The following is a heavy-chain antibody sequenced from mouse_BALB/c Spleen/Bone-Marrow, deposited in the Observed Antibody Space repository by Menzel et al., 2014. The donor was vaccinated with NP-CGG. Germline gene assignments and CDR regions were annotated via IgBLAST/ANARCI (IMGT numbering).Heavy chain of an antibody. CDR3: ARSRTGFAY. V-gene: IGHV1-54*03. J-gene: IGHJ3*01. CDR2: INPGSGGT. Sequence: QVQLQQSGAELVRPGTSVKVSCKASGYAFTNYLIEWVKQRPGQGLEWIGVINPGSGGTNYNEKFKGKATLTADKSSSTAYMQLSSLTSDDSAGYFCARSRTGFAYWGQGTLVTVSA. CDR1: GYAFTNYL.